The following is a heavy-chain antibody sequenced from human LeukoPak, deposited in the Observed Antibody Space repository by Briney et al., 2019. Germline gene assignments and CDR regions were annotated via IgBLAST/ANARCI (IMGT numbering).Heavy chain of an antibody. V-gene: IGHV3-30*03. Sequence: QPGGSLRLSCAASGFTFNTYGMHWVRQAPGKGLEWVSVISYDGSQKYYEDSVEGRFTISRDNAKNSLYLQMNSLRAEDTAVYYCARDPGARPYYYDSSGIDYWGQGTLVTVSS. CDR2: ISYDGSQK. CDR1: GFTFNTYG. D-gene: IGHD3-22*01. CDR3: ARDPGARPYYYDSSGIDY. J-gene: IGHJ4*02.